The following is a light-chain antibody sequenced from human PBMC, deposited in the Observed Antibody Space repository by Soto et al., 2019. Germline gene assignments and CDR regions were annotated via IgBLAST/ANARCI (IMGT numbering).Light chain of an antibody. Sequence: EIVMTHSPSTLSVSPGLRSNLSCRASQSVSSSLAWYKQKPGQAPRLLIYGASTRATGIPARLSGSGSGTEFTLTISSLKPEDFAVYYCQQYNNWRTFGHGTKVDIK. J-gene: IGKJ1*01. V-gene: IGKV3-15*01. CDR2: GAS. CDR3: QQYNNWRT. CDR1: QSVSSS.